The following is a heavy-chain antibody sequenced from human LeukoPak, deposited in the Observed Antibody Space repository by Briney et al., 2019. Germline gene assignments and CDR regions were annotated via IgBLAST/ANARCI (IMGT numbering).Heavy chain of an antibody. J-gene: IGHJ6*02. D-gene: IGHD1-14*01. Sequence: SETLSLTCTVSGGSISSYYWSWIRQPPGKGLEWIGYIYYSGSTNYNPPLKSRVTISVDTSKNQFSLKLSSVTAADTAVYYCAREAAGHYPFYYYYGMDVWGQGTTVTVSS. CDR1: GGSISSYY. CDR3: AREAAGHYPFYYYYGMDV. CDR2: IYYSGST. V-gene: IGHV4-59*01.